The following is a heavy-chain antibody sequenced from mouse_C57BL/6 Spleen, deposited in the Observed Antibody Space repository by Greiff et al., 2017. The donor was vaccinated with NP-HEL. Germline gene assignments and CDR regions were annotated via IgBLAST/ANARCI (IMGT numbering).Heavy chain of an antibody. J-gene: IGHJ1*03. CDR1: GYAFSSYW. Sequence: QVQLKESGAELVKPGASVKISCKASGYAFSSYWMNWVKQRPGKGLEWIGQIYPGDGDTNYNGKFKGKATLTADKSSSTAYMQLSSLTSEDSAVYFCARRTYGSHWYFDVWGTGTTVTVSS. D-gene: IGHD1-1*01. CDR3: ARRTYGSHWYFDV. CDR2: IYPGDGDT. V-gene: IGHV1-80*01.